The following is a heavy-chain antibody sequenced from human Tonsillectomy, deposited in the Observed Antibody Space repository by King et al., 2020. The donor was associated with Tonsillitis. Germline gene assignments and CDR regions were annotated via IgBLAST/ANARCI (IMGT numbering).Heavy chain of an antibody. Sequence: QLVQSGAEGKKPGASVKVSCKASGYTFTDNYMHWVRQAPGQGLEGMGWIKINRGATNYSETFQGRVTMTRETTNTTAYLEPGRLRSDDTAFYYCAREVMSPRGYSYYIDVWGTGTTVTVSS. D-gene: IGHD5-18*01. CDR2: IKINRGAT. V-gene: IGHV1-2*02. CDR1: GYTFTDNY. J-gene: IGHJ6*03. CDR3: AREVMSPRGYSYYIDV.